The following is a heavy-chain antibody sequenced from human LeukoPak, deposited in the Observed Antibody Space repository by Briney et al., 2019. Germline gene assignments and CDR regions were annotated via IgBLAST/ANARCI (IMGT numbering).Heavy chain of an antibody. CDR1: GGSFSGYY. CDR3: ARDQSFHPYYFDY. V-gene: IGHV4-34*01. CDR2: INHSGST. Sequence: SETLSLTRAVYGGSFSGYYWSWIRQPPGKGLEWIGEINHSGSTNYNPSLKSRVTMSVDTSKNQFSLKLSSVTAADTAVYYCARDQSFHPYYFDYWGQGTLVTVSS. J-gene: IGHJ4*02.